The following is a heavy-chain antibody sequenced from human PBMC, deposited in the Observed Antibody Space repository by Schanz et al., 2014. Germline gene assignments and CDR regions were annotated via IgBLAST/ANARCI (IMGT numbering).Heavy chain of an antibody. CDR3: AKDGPGGSGSYSGDGGMDV. CDR1: GFSLDIFA. CDR2: FNDGGVNK. V-gene: IGHV3-23*01. J-gene: IGHJ6*02. D-gene: IGHD3-10*01. Sequence: EVHLLESGGGLVEPGGSLRLSCATSGFSLDIFAVSWVRQAPGKGLEWVSSFNDGGVNKYYADSVKGRFTISSDNSKSTLYLQMNRLRAEDTAVYYCAKDGPGGSGSYSGDGGMDVWGQGTTVTVSS.